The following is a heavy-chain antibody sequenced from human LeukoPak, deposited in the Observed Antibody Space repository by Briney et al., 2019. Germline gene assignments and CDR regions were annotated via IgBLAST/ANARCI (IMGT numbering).Heavy chain of an antibody. CDR3: ASDLNHQSCG. CDR1: GFTFSATW. J-gene: IGHJ4*02. V-gene: IGHV3-7*01. D-gene: IGHD1-14*01. CDR2: IKPDGSER. Sequence: GGSLRLSCAASGFTFSATWLTWVRQAPGRGLECVANIKPDGSERYYLDSVKGRITVSRDNAKTSLYLQMNSLRVEDTATYYCASDLNHQSCGRGQGTLVTVSS.